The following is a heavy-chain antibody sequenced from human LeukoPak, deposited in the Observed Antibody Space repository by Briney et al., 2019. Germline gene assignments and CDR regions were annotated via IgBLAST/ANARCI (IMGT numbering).Heavy chain of an antibody. CDR1: GGSISSYY. J-gene: IGHJ3*02. D-gene: IGHD4-17*01. Sequence: SETLSLTRTVSGGSISSYYWSWIRQPPGKGLEWIGYIYYSGSTNYNPSLKSRVTISVDTSKKQFSLKLSSVTAADTAVYYCARPHYCDYHVGAFDIWGQGTMVTVSS. V-gene: IGHV4-59*08. CDR3: ARPHYCDYHVGAFDI. CDR2: IYYSGST.